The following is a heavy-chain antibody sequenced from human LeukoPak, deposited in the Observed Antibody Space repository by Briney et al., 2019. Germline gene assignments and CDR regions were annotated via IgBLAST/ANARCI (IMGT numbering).Heavy chain of an antibody. CDR2: INSDGSWT. Sequence: GGSLRLSCAASGNYWTHWVRQAPGKGLVWVSHINSDGSWTSYADSVKGRFTISKDNAKNTVYLQMNSLRAEDTAVYYCVSFYETYWGRGTLVTVSS. CDR3: VSFYETY. V-gene: IGHV3-74*01. D-gene: IGHD2/OR15-2a*01. CDR1: GNYW. J-gene: IGHJ4*02.